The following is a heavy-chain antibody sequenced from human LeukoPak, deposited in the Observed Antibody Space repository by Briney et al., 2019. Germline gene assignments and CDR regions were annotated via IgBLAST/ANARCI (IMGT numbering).Heavy chain of an antibody. D-gene: IGHD3-22*01. CDR2: IYSGGST. V-gene: IGHV3-53*01. J-gene: IGHJ6*02. CDR3: ASSDSSGYYFQAPRYYYYGMDV. Sequence: PAGSLRLSCAASGFTVSSNYMSWVRQAPGKGLEWVSVIYSGGSTYYADSVKGRFTISRDNSKNTLYLQMNSLRAEDTAVYYCASSDSSGYYFQAPRYYYYGMDVWGQGTTVTVSS. CDR1: GFTVSSNY.